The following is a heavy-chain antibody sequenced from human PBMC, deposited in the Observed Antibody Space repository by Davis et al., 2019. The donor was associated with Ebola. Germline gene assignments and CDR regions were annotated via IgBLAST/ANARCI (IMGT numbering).Heavy chain of an antibody. J-gene: IGHJ6*03. CDR1: GFAFSTYE. CDR3: ARSKATTSYYYFYYQMDV. Sequence: GGSLRLSCAAAGFAFSTYEMNWVRQAPGKGLEWVSYINSRGGIIYYADSVKGRFTISRDNAKNSLYLQMNSLRAEDTAVYYCARSKATTSYYYFYYQMDVWGQGTAVTVSS. D-gene: IGHD3/OR15-3a*01. CDR2: INSRGGII. V-gene: IGHV3-48*03.